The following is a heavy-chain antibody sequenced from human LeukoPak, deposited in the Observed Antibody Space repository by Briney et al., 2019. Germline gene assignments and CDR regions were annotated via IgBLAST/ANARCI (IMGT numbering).Heavy chain of an antibody. D-gene: IGHD6-19*01. Sequence: SDTLSLTCAVSGYSISSSNWWGWTRQPPGKGLEWIGYIYYSGSTYYNPSLKSRVTMSVDTSKNQFSLKLSSVTAVDTAVYYCARIPFTDIAVAVDWGQGTLVTVSS. CDR2: IYYSGST. CDR3: ARIPFTDIAVAVD. CDR1: GYSISSSNW. J-gene: IGHJ4*02. V-gene: IGHV4-28*01.